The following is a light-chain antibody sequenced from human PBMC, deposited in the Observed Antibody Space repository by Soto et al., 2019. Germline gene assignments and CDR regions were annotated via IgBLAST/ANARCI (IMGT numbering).Light chain of an antibody. Sequence: DIQMTQSPSSLSASVGDRVTITCRASQSISSYLNWYQQKPGKAPKLLNYAASSLQSGVPSRFSGSGSGTEYTLTISRLKLNYFATTYCQQSYRTTLTVGGGTKVEIK. CDR1: QSISSY. CDR3: QQSYRTTLT. CDR2: AAS. V-gene: IGKV1-39*01. J-gene: IGKJ4*01.